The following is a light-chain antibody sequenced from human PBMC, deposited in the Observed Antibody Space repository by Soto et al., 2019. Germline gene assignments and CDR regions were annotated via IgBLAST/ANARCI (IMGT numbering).Light chain of an antibody. Sequence: NKSPSSLSASVGDRVTIPCRASHPISNYLNWYQHRPGKVPKLLIYDASNLETGVPSRFSGSGSGTDFTFTISSLQPEDIATYYCQQYDNLPIPFGQGTRLE. CDR3: QQYDNLPIP. CDR1: HPISNY. J-gene: IGKJ5*01. V-gene: IGKV1-33*01. CDR2: DAS.